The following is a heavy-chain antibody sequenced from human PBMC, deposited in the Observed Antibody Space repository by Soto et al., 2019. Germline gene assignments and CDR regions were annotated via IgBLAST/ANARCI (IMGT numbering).Heavy chain of an antibody. V-gene: IGHV3-33*01. Sequence: QVQLVESGGGVVQPGRSLRLSCAASGFTFSSYGMHWVRQAPGKGLEWVAVIWYDGSNKYYADSVKGRFNISRDNSKNTLYLQMNSLRADDTAVYYCARDSGGLGAFDIWGQGTMVTVSS. D-gene: IGHD3-9*01. CDR2: IWYDGSNK. CDR3: ARDSGGLGAFDI. CDR1: GFTFSSYG. J-gene: IGHJ3*02.